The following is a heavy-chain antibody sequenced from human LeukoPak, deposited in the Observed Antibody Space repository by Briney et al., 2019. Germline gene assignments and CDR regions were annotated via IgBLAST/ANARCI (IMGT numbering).Heavy chain of an antibody. CDR1: GGSISSSNW. J-gene: IGHJ2*01. V-gene: IGHV4-4*02. D-gene: IGHD4-17*01. CDR2: FYHSGST. Sequence: SGTLSLTCAVSGGSISSSNWWSWVRQPPGKGLEWIGEFYHSGSTNYNPSLKSRVTISVDKSKNQFSLKLSSVTAADTAVYYCARDLYGDYETGWYFDLWGRGTLVTVSS. CDR3: ARDLYGDYETGWYFDL.